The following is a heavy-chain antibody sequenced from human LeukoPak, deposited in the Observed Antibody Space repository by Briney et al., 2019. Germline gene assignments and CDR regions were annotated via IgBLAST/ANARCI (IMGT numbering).Heavy chain of an antibody. V-gene: IGHV1-69*05. CDR3: AGVYHSSSWSVETFYYYYYMDV. CDR2: IIPIFGTA. D-gene: IGHD6-13*01. Sequence: ASVKVSCKASGGTFSSYAISWVRQAPGQGLEWMGGIIPIFGTANYAQKFQGRVTITTDESTSTAYMELSSLRSEDTAVYYCAGVYHSSSWSVETFYYYYYMDVWGKGTTVTVSS. J-gene: IGHJ6*03. CDR1: GGTFSSYA.